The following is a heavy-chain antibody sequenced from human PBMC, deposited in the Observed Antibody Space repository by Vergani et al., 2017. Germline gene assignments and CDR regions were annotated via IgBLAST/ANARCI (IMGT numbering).Heavy chain of an antibody. V-gene: IGHV3-7*01. CDR1: GFTFSSYW. CDR3: ARAPYILTIWFGDSCYYFDY. Sequence: EVQLVESGGGLVQPGGSLRLSCAASGFTFSSYWMSWVRQAPGKGLEWVANIKQDGSEKYYVDSVKGRFTISRDNAKYSLYLQMNSLRAEDTAVYYCARAPYILTIWFGDSCYYFDYWGQGTLVTVSS. J-gene: IGHJ4*02. D-gene: IGHD3-10*01. CDR2: IKQDGSEK.